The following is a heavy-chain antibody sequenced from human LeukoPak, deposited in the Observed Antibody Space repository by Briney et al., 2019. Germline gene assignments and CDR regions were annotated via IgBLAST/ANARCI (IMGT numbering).Heavy chain of an antibody. V-gene: IGHV3-23*01. D-gene: IGHD6-19*01. Sequence: GGSLKLSCAASGFTFSRYSMNWVRKAPGKGLKWVSSIRPSGDNTYYGDSVKGRFTISRDNSKNTVYLQMNNMRVDGTAVYYCARVAGWHWFDPWGQGTLVTVSS. CDR3: ARVAGWHWFDP. CDR2: IRPSGDNT. CDR1: GFTFSRYS. J-gene: IGHJ5*02.